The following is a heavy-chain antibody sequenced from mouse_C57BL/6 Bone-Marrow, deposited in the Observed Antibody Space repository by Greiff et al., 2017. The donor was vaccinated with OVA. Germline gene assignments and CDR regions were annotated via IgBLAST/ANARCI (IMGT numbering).Heavy chain of an antibody. CDR1: GFTFSDYY. Sequence: EVKLQESGGGLVQPGGSLKLSCAASGFTFSDYYMYWVRQTPEKRLEWVAYISNGGGSTYYPDTVKGRFTISRDNAKNTLYLQMSRLKSEDTAMYYCARHDRNWFAYWGQGTLVTVSA. J-gene: IGHJ3*01. CDR2: ISNGGGST. CDR3: ARHDRNWFAY. V-gene: IGHV5-12*01.